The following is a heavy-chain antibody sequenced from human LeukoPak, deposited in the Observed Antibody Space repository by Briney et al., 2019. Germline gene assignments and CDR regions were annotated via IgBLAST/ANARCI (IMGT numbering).Heavy chain of an antibody. CDR3: ARDYYGMDV. J-gene: IGHJ6*02. CDR1: GFTFSSYA. V-gene: IGHV3-30-3*01. Sequence: SGGSLRLSCAASGFTFSSYAMHWVRQAPGKGLEWVAVISYDGSNKYYADSAKGRFTISRDNSKNTLYLQMNSLRAEDTAVYYCARDYYGMDVWGQGTTVTVSS. CDR2: ISYDGSNK.